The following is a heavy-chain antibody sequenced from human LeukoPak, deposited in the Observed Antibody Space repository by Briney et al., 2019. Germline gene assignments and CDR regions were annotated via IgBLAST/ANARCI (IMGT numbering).Heavy chain of an antibody. V-gene: IGHV4-34*01. CDR1: GGSFSGYY. CDR2: INHSGST. J-gene: IGHJ6*03. Sequence: PSETLSLTCAVYGGSFSGYYWSWIRQPPGKGLEWIGEINHSGSTNYNPSLKSRVTISVDTSKNQFSLKLSSVTAADTAVYYCARDRLDIVVFPPSKHRRYMDVWGKGTTVTVSS. D-gene: IGHD2-15*01. CDR3: ARDRLDIVVFPPSKHRRYMDV.